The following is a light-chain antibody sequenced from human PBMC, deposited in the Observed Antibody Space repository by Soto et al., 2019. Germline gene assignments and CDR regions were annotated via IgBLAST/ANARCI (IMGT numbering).Light chain of an antibody. CDR2: GAS. CDR1: QSVSSSY. V-gene: IGKV3-20*01. Sequence: EFVLTQSPGTLSLSPGDRATLSCRASQSVSSSYLAWYQQKPGQAPRLLIYGASSRATGIPDRFSGSGSGTDFTLTISRLEPEDFAVYYCQQYGRTVTFGPGTKVDIK. J-gene: IGKJ3*01. CDR3: QQYGRTVT.